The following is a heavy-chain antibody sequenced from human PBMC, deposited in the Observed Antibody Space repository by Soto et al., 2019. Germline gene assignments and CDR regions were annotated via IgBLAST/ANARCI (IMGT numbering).Heavy chain of an antibody. V-gene: IGHV1-3*01. CDR2: LNPGNGNT. J-gene: IGHJ2*01. D-gene: IGHD2-21*01. CDR1: GYTFTNYA. Sequence: ASVKVSCKASGYTFTNYAIHWVRQAPGQGLEWMGWLNPGNGNTKYPQKFQGRVTITRDTSASTAYMFLSSLRSEDTAAYYCARDQGIPYCGGDCYSDWYFDLWGRGTLVTVSS. CDR3: ARDQGIPYCGGDCYSDWYFDL.